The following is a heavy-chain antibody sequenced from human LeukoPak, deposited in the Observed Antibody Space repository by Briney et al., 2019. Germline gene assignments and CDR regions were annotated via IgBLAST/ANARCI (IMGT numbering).Heavy chain of an antibody. CDR2: IYYSGRT. CDR3: ARGRINTDY. D-gene: IGHD2-15*01. CDR1: GGSISSYS. J-gene: IGHJ4*02. V-gene: IGHV4-59*01. Sequence: SETLSLTCSVSGGSISSYSWSWVRQPPGKGLEWIGYIYYSGRTNYNPSLKSRVTISVDTSKDQFSLKLSSVTAADTAVYYCARGRINTDYWGQGTLVTVSS.